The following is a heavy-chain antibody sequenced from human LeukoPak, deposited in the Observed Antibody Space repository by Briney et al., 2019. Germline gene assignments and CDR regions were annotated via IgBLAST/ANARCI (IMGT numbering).Heavy chain of an antibody. CDR1: GFTFTTYW. V-gene: IGHV3-7*01. CDR3: SNGIYDRSY. D-gene: IGHD2-8*01. J-gene: IGHJ4*02. Sequence: GGSLRLSCAASGFTFTTYWMAWVRQAPGKGPEWVANIKQDGSEAVYADSVRGRFTISRDNAKNSLYLQMNSLRVEDTAVYYCSNGIYDRSYWGQGTLVTVSS. CDR2: IKQDGSEA.